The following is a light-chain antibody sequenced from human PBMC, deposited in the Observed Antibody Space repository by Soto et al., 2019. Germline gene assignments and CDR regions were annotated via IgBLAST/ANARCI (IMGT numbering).Light chain of an antibody. Sequence: DIQLTQAPSFLSASAGDRVTITCRASQGISSFLAWYQQKPGRAPKLLIYAASTLQNGVPSRSSGSGSWTEFTLTITSLQPEDFATDYCQQLNFFPITFGLGSRLENK. J-gene: IGKJ5*01. CDR2: AAS. CDR1: QGISSF. V-gene: IGKV1-9*01. CDR3: QQLNFFPIT.